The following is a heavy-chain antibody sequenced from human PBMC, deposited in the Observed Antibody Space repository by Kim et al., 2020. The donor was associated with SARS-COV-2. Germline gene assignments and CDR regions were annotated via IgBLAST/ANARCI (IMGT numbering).Heavy chain of an antibody. Sequence: ASVKVSCKASGYTFTNYDINWVRQATGQGLEWVGSMNPNTGNTDYAQKLQGRITITRTTSITTAYMELSSLRSEDTAVYYCSRGDYWGQGTLVTVSS. V-gene: IGHV1-8*01. CDR3: SRGDY. J-gene: IGHJ4*02. CDR1: GYTFTNYD. CDR2: MNPNTGNT.